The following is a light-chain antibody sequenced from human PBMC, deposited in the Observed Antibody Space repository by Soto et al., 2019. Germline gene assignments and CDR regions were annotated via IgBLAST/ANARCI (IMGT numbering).Light chain of an antibody. CDR2: EVT. Sequence: QSVLTQPASVSGSPGQSITISCTATSSDVGSFNYVSWYQHHPGKAPKLMIYEVTSRPSGVSNRFSGSKSGNTASLTISGLQAEDEADYYCSSYSDSDTKVFGTGTKVTVL. CDR3: SSYSDSDTKV. J-gene: IGLJ1*01. CDR1: SSDVGSFNY. V-gene: IGLV2-14*01.